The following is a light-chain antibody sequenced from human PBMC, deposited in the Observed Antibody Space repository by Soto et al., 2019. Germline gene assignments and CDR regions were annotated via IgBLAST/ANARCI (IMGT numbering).Light chain of an antibody. CDR2: QAS. V-gene: IGKV1-5*03. Sequence: DIQMTQSPSTLSASVGDRVTITCRASQSVGSWLAWYQQKPGKAPKVLIYQASTLEGGVPSSFSGTGSGTDFTLTINGLQPDDFATYYCQQYNSYSRTFGQGTKVEI. CDR3: QQYNSYSRT. J-gene: IGKJ1*01. CDR1: QSVGSW.